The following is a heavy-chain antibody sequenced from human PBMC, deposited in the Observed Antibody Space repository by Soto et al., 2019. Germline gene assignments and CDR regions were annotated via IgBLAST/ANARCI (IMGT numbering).Heavy chain of an antibody. J-gene: IGHJ5*02. V-gene: IGHV3-33*01. CDR1: GFTFSTYD. Sequence: GGSLRLSCAASGFTFSTYDMHWVRQAPGKGLEWVAVIWYDGSNKYYADSVKGRFTISRDNSKNTLYLQMNSLRAEDTAVYYCARDQLEQQVVNWFDPWGQGTLVTVSS. D-gene: IGHD6-13*01. CDR3: ARDQLEQQVVNWFDP. CDR2: IWYDGSNK.